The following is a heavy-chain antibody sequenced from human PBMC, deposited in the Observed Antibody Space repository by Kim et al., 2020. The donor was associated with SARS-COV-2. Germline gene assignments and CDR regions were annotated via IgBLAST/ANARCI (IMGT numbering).Heavy chain of an antibody. Sequence: GGSLRLSCAASGFTFSSYAMHWVRQAPGKGLEWVAVISYDGSNKYYADSVKGRFTISRDNSKNTLYLQMNSLRAEDTAVYYCARDGELLRADAFDIWGQG. V-gene: IGHV3-30*04. D-gene: IGHD1-26*01. CDR2: ISYDGSNK. J-gene: IGHJ3*02. CDR3: ARDGELLRADAFDI. CDR1: GFTFSSYA.